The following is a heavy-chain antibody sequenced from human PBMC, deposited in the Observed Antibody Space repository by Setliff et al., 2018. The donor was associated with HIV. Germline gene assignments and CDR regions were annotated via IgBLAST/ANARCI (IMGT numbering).Heavy chain of an antibody. CDR2: ISAYNGNT. V-gene: IGHV1-18*01. Sequence: ASVKVSCKASGYTFTSYGISWVRQAPGQGLEWMGWISAYNGNTNYTQKLQGRVTMTTDTSTSTAYMELRSLRSDDTAVYYCARGATMVRGDSYYFDYWGQGTLVTVSS. CDR3: ARGATMVRGDSYYFDY. D-gene: IGHD3-10*01. J-gene: IGHJ4*02. CDR1: GYTFTSYG.